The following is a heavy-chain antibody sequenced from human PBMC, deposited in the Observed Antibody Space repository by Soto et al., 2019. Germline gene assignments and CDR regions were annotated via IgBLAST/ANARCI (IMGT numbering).Heavy chain of an antibody. V-gene: IGHV3-7*01. Sequence: GGSLRLSCATSGFTFSSNWMSWVRQATGKGLEWVANIKPDGSERYYVDSVKGRFTISRDNAKNSLYLQMNSLSAEDTAVYYCARAGSYRFDYWGQGTLVTVSS. CDR2: IKPDGSER. J-gene: IGHJ4*02. CDR3: ARAGSYRFDY. D-gene: IGHD3-16*02. CDR1: GFTFSSNW.